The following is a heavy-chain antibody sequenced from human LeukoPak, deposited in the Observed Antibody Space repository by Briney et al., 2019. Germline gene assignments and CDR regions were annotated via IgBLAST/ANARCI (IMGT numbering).Heavy chain of an antibody. CDR1: GFTFSSSR. CDR3: AEDSSAYSIFDH. D-gene: IGHD3-22*01. Sequence: GGSLRLSCAASGFTFSSSRMNWVRQAPGKGLEWVSSISSSSSYTHYADSVKGGFTISRDNAKNSLFLQMNSLRAEDTAVYYCAEDSSAYSIFDHWGQGTLVTVSS. V-gene: IGHV3-21*01. J-gene: IGHJ4*02. CDR2: ISSSSSYT.